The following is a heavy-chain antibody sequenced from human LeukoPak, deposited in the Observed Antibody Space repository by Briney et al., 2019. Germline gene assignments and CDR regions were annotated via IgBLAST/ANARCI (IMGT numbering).Heavy chain of an antibody. CDR2: ISSSGSTI. D-gene: IGHD3-10*01. J-gene: IGHJ4*02. CDR1: GFTFSSYE. Sequence: LGGSLRLSCAASGFTFSSYEMNWVRQAPGKGLEWVSYISSSGSTIYYAGSVKGRFTISRDNAKNSLYLQMNSLRAEDTAVYYCARGGLLWFGELLPIDYWGQGTLVTVSS. V-gene: IGHV3-48*03. CDR3: ARGGLLWFGELLPIDY.